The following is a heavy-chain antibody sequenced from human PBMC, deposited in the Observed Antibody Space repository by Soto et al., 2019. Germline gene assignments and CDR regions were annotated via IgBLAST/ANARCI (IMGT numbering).Heavy chain of an antibody. J-gene: IGHJ6*02. Sequence: LGESLKISCKGSGYTFTNYWIFWVGQIPWKGLEWMGIIYPGDSDTRYSPSFQGQVTISADRSISTAYLQWSSLKASDTGMYYCARYPTLTDYFFHGMDVWGQGTTVTVSS. CDR1: GYTFTNYW. CDR3: ARYPTLTDYFFHGMDV. V-gene: IGHV5-51*01. D-gene: IGHD4-17*01. CDR2: IYPGDSDT.